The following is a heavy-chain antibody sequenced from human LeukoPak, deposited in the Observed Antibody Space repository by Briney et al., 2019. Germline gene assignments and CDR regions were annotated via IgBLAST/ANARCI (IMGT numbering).Heavy chain of an antibody. J-gene: IGHJ4*02. V-gene: IGHV3-66*01. D-gene: IGHD3-22*01. CDR2: IYSGGST. Sequence: QSGGSLRLSCAASGFTVSSNYMSWVRQAPGKGLEWVSVIYSGGSTYYADSVKGRFTISRDNSKNTLYLQMNSLRAEDTAVYYCAKDGLGHPYYYDSSGYYYGGDYWGQGTLVTVSS. CDR1: GFTVSSNY. CDR3: AKDGLGHPYYYDSSGYYYGGDY.